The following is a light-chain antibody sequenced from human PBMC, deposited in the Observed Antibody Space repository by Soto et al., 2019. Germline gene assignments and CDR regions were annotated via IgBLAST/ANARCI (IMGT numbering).Light chain of an antibody. Sequence: QAVVTQPPSVSGAPGQSVTIPCTGSRSNIGSGFDVHWYQQVPGTAPKLLIFGNNNRPSGVPDRSSGSKSGSSASLAIAGLQAEDEADYFCQSYDNSLRVLFGGGTKLTVL. J-gene: IGLJ2*01. V-gene: IGLV1-40*01. CDR3: QSYDNSLRVL. CDR1: RSNIGSGFD. CDR2: GNN.